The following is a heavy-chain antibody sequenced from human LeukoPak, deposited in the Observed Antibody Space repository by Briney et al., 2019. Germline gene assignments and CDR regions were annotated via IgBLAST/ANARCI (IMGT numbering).Heavy chain of an antibody. CDR3: ARVPSIVGATNRAYLDY. Sequence: PSETLSLTCTVSGGSISSYYWSWIRQPPGKGLEWIGYIYYRGCTNFSPSLKSRVTISVDTSKNQFSLKLSSVTAADTAVYYCARVPSIVGATNRAYLDYWGQGTLVTVSS. V-gene: IGHV4-59*01. CDR2: IYYRGCT. J-gene: IGHJ4*02. CDR1: GGSISSYY. D-gene: IGHD1-26*01.